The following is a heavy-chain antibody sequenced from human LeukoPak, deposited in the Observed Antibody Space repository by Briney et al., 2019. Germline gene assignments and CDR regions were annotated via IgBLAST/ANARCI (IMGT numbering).Heavy chain of an antibody. D-gene: IGHD3-3*01. CDR2: INPDSGGT. J-gene: IGHJ5*02. V-gene: IGHV1-2*02. CDR1: GYTFTGYY. Sequence: ASVKVSCKASGYTFTGYYIHWVRQAPGQGLEWMGWINPDSGGTNYARKFQDRVAMARDTSISTVYMELRSLRSDDTAVYYCARAPALAYHFSSDYSDNWFDPWGQGTLVTVSS. CDR3: ARAPALAYHFSSDYSDNWFDP.